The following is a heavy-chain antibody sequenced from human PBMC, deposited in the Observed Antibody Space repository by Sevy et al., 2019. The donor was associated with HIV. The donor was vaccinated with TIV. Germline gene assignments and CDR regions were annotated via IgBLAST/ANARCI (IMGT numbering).Heavy chain of an antibody. CDR2: ISSSSSYI. D-gene: IGHD3-10*01. J-gene: IGHJ3*01. CDR1: GFTFSSYS. Sequence: GGSLRLSCAASGFTFSSYSMNWVRQAPGKGLEWVSSISSSSSYIYYADSVKGRFTISRDNAKNSLYLQMNSLRAEDTAVYYCVRETTMLPRGAFDFWGQGTMVTVSS. CDR3: VRETTMLPRGAFDF. V-gene: IGHV3-21*01.